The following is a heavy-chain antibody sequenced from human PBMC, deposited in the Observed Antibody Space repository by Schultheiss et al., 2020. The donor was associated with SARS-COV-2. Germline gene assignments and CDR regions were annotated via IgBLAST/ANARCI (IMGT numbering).Heavy chain of an antibody. CDR3: ARSSGWGHYFDY. J-gene: IGHJ4*02. Sequence: SETLSLTCAVSGGSISSGGYSWSWIRQPPGKGLEWIGYIYHSGSTYYNPALESRVTISADTSKNQFSLTLSSVTSADTAVYYCARSSGWGHYFDYWGQGTLVTVSS. V-gene: IGHV4-30-2*05. CDR2: IYHSGST. D-gene: IGHD6-19*01. CDR1: GGSISSGGYS.